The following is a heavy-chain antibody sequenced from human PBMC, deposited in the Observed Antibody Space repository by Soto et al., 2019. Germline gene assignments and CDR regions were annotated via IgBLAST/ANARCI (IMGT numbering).Heavy chain of an antibody. CDR2: IWYDGSNK. CDR1: GFTFSSYG. Sequence: QVQLVESGGGVVQPGRSLRLSCAASGFTFSSYGMHWVRQAPGKGLEWVAVIWYDGSNKYYADSVKGRFTISRDNSKNTLYLQMNSLRAEDTAVYYCAKARDTITMIVVVWQYYFDYWGQGTLVTVSS. V-gene: IGHV3-33*06. J-gene: IGHJ4*02. CDR3: AKARDTITMIVVVWQYYFDY. D-gene: IGHD3-22*01.